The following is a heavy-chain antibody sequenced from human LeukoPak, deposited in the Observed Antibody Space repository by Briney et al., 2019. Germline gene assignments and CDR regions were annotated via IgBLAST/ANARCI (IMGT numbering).Heavy chain of an antibody. CDR1: GGSISSYY. D-gene: IGHD3-22*01. CDR2: IYYSGST. J-gene: IGHJ4*02. V-gene: IGHV4-59*01. Sequence: TSETLSLTCTVSGGSISSYYWSWIRQPPGKGLEWIGYIYYSGSTNYNPSLKSRVTISVDTSKNQFSLKPSSVTAADTAVYYCARDTRGIDYSGYYDYWGQGTLVTVSS. CDR3: ARDTRGIDYSGYYDY.